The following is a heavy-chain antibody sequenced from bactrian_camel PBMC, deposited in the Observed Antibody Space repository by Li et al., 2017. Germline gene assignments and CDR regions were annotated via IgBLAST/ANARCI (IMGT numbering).Heavy chain of an antibody. J-gene: IGHJ4*01. CDR2: INNDGKT. Sequence: VQLVESGGASVQAGGSLRLSCKVSGRKLNEPGMGWYRQAPGNECEWVSTINNDGKTYYANSVKGRFTISQDSARITAYLQMASLKPEDTAVYYCVPVALEERDGLVSCARWSQGTQVTV. V-gene: IGHV3S53*01. D-gene: IGHD1*01. CDR1: GRKLNEPG.